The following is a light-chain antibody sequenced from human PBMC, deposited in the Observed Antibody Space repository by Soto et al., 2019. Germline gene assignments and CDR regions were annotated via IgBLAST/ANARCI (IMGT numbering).Light chain of an antibody. V-gene: IGKV3-20*01. Sequence: ESVLTQSPGTLSLSPGERATLSCRASQSVSSNYLAWYQQKPGQAPRLLIYGASSRATGIPDRFSGSGSGTDFTLTISRLEPEDFAVYYCQQYGGSPFTFGGGTKVEI. CDR1: QSVSSNY. CDR3: QQYGGSPFT. J-gene: IGKJ4*01. CDR2: GAS.